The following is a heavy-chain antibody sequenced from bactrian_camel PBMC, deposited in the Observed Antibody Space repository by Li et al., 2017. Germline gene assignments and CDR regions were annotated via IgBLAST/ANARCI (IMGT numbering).Heavy chain of an antibody. J-gene: IGHJ4*01. CDR1: TGTFRSAC. CDR2: IDSDGET. Sequence: HVQLVESGGGPVQPGGSLRLSCAARTGTFRSACMGWIRQVSGKEREGVASIDSDGETTYTDSVKGRFIISRDNAKNSVYLQMNSLKLEDTAMYYCAADFGPYCSGSYLARRANFEGQGTQVTVS. D-gene: IGHD2*01. V-gene: IGHV3S53*01.